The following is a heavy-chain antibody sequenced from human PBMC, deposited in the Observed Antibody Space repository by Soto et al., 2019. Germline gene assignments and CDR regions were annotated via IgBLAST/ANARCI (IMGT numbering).Heavy chain of an antibody. V-gene: IGHV4-59*08. J-gene: IGHJ6*03. CDR3: ARLYRRTLNGDKRPREDYYYYYMDV. CDR2: IYYSGST. D-gene: IGHD4-17*01. CDR1: GGSISSYY. Sequence: SETLSLTCTVSGGSISSYYWSWIRQPPGKGLEWIGYIYYSGSTNYNPSLKSRVTISVDTSKNQFSLKLSSVTAADTAVYYCARLYRRTLNGDKRPREDYYYYYMDVWGKGTTVTVSS.